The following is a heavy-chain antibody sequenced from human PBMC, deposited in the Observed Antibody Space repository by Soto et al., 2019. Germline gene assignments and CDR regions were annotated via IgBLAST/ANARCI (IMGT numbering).Heavy chain of an antibody. CDR3: ARNVGSGNYYHGVYYYYYIDV. J-gene: IGHJ6*03. D-gene: IGHD3-10*01. CDR1: GFTIGADG. V-gene: IGHV3-64*01. Sequence: EVQVVESGGGLVQPGDSLRHSCAASGFTIGADGFHWVRQAPGKALEYISAISSYGGNIYYANSVKGRFTISRDNSKNTLYLQMGSLRAKYMGVHYCARNVGSGNYYHGVYYYYYIDVWGKGTTVTVSS. CDR2: ISSYGGNI.